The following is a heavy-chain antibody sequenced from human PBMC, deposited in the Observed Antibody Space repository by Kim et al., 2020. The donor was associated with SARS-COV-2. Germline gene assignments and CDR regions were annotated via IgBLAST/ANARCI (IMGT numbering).Heavy chain of an antibody. V-gene: IGHV3-64D*09. CDR1: GFTFSSYP. CDR3: VKVFGLGSYRHSFDW. CDR2: ISGDADST. J-gene: IGHJ4*02. D-gene: IGHD3-10*01. Sequence: GGSLRLSCSASGFTFSSYPMHWVRQAPGKGLEFVSGISGDADSTWYTDSVKGRFTISRDNSKNTLFLQMSSLRLDDTAVFYCVKVFGLGSYRHSFDWWGQGTLVTVSS.